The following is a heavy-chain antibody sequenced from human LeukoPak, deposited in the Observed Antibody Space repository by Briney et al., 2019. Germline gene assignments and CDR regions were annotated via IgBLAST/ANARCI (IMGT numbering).Heavy chain of an antibody. J-gene: IGHJ3*02. D-gene: IGHD2-21*02. CDR3: ARGGDLSAFDI. CDR1: GGSIRSGDYY. CDR2: IYHSGST. V-gene: IGHV4-30-2*01. Sequence: SETLSLTCTVSGGSIRSGDYYWSWIRQPPGKGLEWIGYIYHSGSTYYNPSLKRRVTISVDRSKNQFSLKLSSVTAADTAVYYCARGGDLSAFDIWGQGTMVTVSS.